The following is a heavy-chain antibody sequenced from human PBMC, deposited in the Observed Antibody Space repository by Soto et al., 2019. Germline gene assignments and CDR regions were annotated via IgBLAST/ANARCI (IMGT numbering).Heavy chain of an antibody. Sequence: PGGSLRLSCAASGFTFSSYSMNWVRQAPGKGLEWVSSISSSSSYIYYADSVKGRFTISRDNAKNSLYLQMNSLRAEDTAVYYCARETVDTAMAPGSADYWGQGTLVTVSS. CDR3: ARETVDTAMAPGSADY. V-gene: IGHV3-21*01. D-gene: IGHD5-18*01. CDR1: GFTFSSYS. J-gene: IGHJ4*02. CDR2: ISSSSSYI.